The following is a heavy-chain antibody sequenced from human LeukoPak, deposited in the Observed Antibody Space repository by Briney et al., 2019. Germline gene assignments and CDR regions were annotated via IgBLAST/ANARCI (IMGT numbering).Heavy chain of an antibody. CDR1: GFTFSSYW. CDR3: ATDRGWRTSGYYLYYFEY. Sequence: GGSLRLSCAASGFTFSSYWMRWVRHAPGKGLEWVASIKHDGSEKYYVDSVRGRFTISRDNTMNSLYLQMSSLRAEDTAVYYCATDRGWRTSGYYLYYFEYWGQGTLVTYSS. CDR2: IKHDGSEK. D-gene: IGHD3-3*01. V-gene: IGHV3-7*01. J-gene: IGHJ4*02.